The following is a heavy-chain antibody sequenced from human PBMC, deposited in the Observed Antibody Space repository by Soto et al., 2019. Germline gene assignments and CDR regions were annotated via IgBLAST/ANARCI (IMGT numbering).Heavy chain of an antibody. J-gene: IGHJ4*02. D-gene: IGHD5-18*01. CDR1: GGTFSSYA. CDR3: AGVGIQLWLRPFAY. CDR2: IIPIFGTA. Sequence: QVQLVQSGAEVKKPGSSVKVSCKASGGTFSSYAISWVRQAPGQGLEWMGGIIPIFGTANYAQKFQGRVTITADESTGTAYMGLRSLRSEDTAVYYCAGVGIQLWLRPFAYWGQGPLVTVSS. V-gene: IGHV1-69*01.